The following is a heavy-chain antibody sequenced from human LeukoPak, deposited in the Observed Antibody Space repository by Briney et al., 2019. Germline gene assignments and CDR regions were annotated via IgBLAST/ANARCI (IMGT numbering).Heavy chain of an antibody. CDR1: GFTVSSNY. J-gene: IGHJ3*02. CDR3: AKGGGGGTVVVPAAGRGAFDI. D-gene: IGHD2-2*01. CDR2: IYSGGST. Sequence: GGSLRLSCAVSGFTVSSNYMTWVRRAPGKGLEWVSIIYSGGSTYYADSVKGRFTISRDNSKNTLYLQMNSLRAEDTAVYYCAKGGGGGTVVVPAAGRGAFDIWGQGTMVTVSS. V-gene: IGHV3-66*01.